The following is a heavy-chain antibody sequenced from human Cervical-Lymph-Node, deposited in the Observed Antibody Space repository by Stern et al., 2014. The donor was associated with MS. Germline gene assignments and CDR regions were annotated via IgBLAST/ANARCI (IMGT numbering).Heavy chain of an antibody. Sequence: QVQLVQSGAEVKKPGASVKVSCKASGYTFIAYYIHWVRQVPGQGLEWMGRSNPNTGATNYAQKFRGRVTMTSGTSINTAYMELSRLTSDDTAIYYCARLEMTTLTLDFWGQGTLITVSS. CDR3: ARLEMTTLTLDF. V-gene: IGHV1-2*06. J-gene: IGHJ4*02. CDR1: GYTFIAYY. D-gene: IGHD5-24*01. CDR2: SNPNTGAT.